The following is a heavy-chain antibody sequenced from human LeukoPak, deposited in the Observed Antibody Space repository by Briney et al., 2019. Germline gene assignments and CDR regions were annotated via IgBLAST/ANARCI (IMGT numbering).Heavy chain of an antibody. D-gene: IGHD3-16*02. CDR2: FDPEDGET. CDR3: ATAMIWGSYRSYYYYYYMDV. Sequence: GASVKVSCKVSGYTLTELSMHWVRQAPGKGLEWMGGFDPEDGETIYAQEFQGRVTMTEDTSTDTAYMELSSLRSEDTAVYYCATAMIWGSYRSYYYYYYMDVWGKGTTVTVSS. V-gene: IGHV1-24*01. CDR1: GYTLTELS. J-gene: IGHJ6*03.